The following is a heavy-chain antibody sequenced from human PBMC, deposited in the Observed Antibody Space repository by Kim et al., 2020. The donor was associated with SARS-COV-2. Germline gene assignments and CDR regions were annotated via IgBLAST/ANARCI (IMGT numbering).Heavy chain of an antibody. Sequence: SSYIYYADSVKGRFIISRENAKNSLYLQMNSLRAEDTAVYYCASGGGDCQWGQGTLVTVSS. D-gene: IGHD2-21*02. CDR3: ASGGGDCQ. CDR2: SSYI. V-gene: IGHV3-21*01. J-gene: IGHJ4*02.